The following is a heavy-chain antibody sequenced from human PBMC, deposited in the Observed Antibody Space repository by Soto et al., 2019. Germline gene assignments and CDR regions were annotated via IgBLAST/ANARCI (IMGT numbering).Heavy chain of an antibody. V-gene: IGHV4-4*02. CDR2: IYHSGST. Sequence: QVQLQESGPGLVKPSGTLSLTCAVSGGSISSSNWWSWVRQPPGKGLEWIGEIYHSGSTNYNPSLKSRVTISVDKSKNQFSLKLSSVTAADTAEYYCARSPDSSGYYPRWYYYGMDVWGQGTTVTVSS. CDR1: GGSISSSNW. J-gene: IGHJ6*02. D-gene: IGHD3-22*01. CDR3: ARSPDSSGYYPRWYYYGMDV.